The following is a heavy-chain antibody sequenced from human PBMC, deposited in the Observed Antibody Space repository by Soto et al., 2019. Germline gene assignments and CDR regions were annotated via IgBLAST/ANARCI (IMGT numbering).Heavy chain of an antibody. Sequence: PXETLSLTCAVYGGSFSGYYWSWIRQPPGKGLEWIGEINHSGSTNYNPSLKSRVTISVDTSKNQFSLKLSSVTAADTAVYYCARYVLRFNYYGMDVWGQGTTVTVSS. J-gene: IGHJ6*02. CDR1: GGSFSGYY. CDR2: INHSGST. CDR3: ARYVLRFNYYGMDV. D-gene: IGHD4-17*01. V-gene: IGHV4-34*01.